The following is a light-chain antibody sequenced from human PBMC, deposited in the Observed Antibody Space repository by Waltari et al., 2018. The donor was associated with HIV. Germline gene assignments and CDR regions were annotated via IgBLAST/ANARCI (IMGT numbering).Light chain of an antibody. Sequence: QSDLTQPASVSGSPGQSITISCTATNSALSNYISWYQHHPGDAPKRIVFDDNRRPSGVSVRFSGSKSGNTASLSISWLQADDEADYFCSSYVGSGRLFGGGTKVTVL. CDR1: NSALSNY. J-gene: IGLJ2*01. V-gene: IGLV2-14*03. CDR3: SSYVGSGRL. CDR2: DDN.